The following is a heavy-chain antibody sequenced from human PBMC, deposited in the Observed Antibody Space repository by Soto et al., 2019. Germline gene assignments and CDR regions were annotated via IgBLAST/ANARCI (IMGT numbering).Heavy chain of an antibody. CDR3: GSVNLRFSYGIDF. Sequence: PGGSLRLSCGASGLTFSSNEMNWVRPAPGKGLEWLAYISKSGSVIYYADSVKGRFTISRDNAKNLLYLQMNSLRAEDTAVYFCGSVNLRFSYGIDFWCQGTTVTVSS. J-gene: IGHJ6*02. CDR1: GLTFSSNE. V-gene: IGHV3-48*03. CDR2: ISKSGSVI. D-gene: IGHD3-3*01.